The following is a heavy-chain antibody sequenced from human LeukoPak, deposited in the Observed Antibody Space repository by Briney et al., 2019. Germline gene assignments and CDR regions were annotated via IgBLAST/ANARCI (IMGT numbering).Heavy chain of an antibody. D-gene: IGHD4-23*01. J-gene: IGHJ4*02. CDR1: GFTFSNYG. V-gene: IGHV3-48*04. Sequence: PGGSLRLSCAASGFTFSNYGMNWVRQAPGKGLEWLSYIGTSTSTIYYADSVRGRFTISRDNAKNSLYLQMNSLRVEDTAVYYCARHDYGGNSGDSWGQGTLVTVSS. CDR2: IGTSTSTI. CDR3: ARHDYGGNSGDS.